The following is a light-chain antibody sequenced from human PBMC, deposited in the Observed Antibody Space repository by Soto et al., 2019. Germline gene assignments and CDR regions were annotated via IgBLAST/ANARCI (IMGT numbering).Light chain of an antibody. CDR1: SSDVGAYHY. V-gene: IGLV2-8*01. Sequence: QSALTQPPSASGSPGQSVTISCTGNSSDVGAYHYVSWYQQHAGNAPKLVIYEVTKRPSGVPERFSGSKSANTASLTVSGLQAEDEADYYSSSFASSNTGVFGGGTKLTVL. CDR3: SSFASSNTGV. J-gene: IGLJ3*02. CDR2: EVT.